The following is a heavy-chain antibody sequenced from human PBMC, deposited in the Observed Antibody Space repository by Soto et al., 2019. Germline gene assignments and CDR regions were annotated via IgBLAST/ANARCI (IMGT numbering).Heavy chain of an antibody. CDR3: ATHDGPAAAGLVLDF. CDR1: GFTFSSRW. CDR2: IKQDENGK. D-gene: IGHD6-13*01. V-gene: IGHV3-7*02. J-gene: IGHJ4*02. Sequence: EVQLVESGGGLVQPGGSLRLSCEASGFTFSSRWMTWVRQGPGKGLEWVANIKQDENGKDYVDSVKGRFTIPRANAKNSLYLPMTSLRAEDTAVYYCATHDGPAAAGLVLDFWGQGTLVTVSS.